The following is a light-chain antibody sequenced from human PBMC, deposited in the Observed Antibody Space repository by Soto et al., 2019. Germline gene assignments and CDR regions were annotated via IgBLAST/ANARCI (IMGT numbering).Light chain of an antibody. CDR2: GAS. CDR3: QQYDRSPLT. V-gene: IGKV3-20*01. CDR1: PSASSRY. Sequence: VLTQSPGTLSLSPGERATLSCGASPSASSRYVAWYQQKPGQAPRLLIYGASNRATGIPDRFSGSESGTDFTLTISGLEPEDFAVYYCQQYDRSPLTFGGGTKVDIK. J-gene: IGKJ4*01.